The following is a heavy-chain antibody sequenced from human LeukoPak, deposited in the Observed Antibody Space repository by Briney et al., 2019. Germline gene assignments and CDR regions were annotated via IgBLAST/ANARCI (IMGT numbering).Heavy chain of an antibody. V-gene: IGHV3-23*01. CDR1: GFTFSSFA. CDR2: ITGSGTRS. J-gene: IGHJ4*02. CDR3: AKDRFLDYYDSFDS. D-gene: IGHD3-22*01. Sequence: GGSLRLSCAASGFTFSSFAMTWVRQAPGKGLEWVSSITGSGTRSYYADSVKGRFTISRDNSKNTLYLQMNSLRAEDTAVYYCAKDRFLDYYDSFDSWGQGTLVTVSS.